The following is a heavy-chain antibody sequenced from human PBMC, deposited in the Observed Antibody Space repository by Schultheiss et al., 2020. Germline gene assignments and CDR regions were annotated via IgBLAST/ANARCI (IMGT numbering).Heavy chain of an antibody. J-gene: IGHJ6*03. CDR1: GYTFTSYA. CDR2: INPNSGGT. Sequence: ASVKVSCKASGYTFTSYAMHWVRQAPGQGLEWMGRINPNSGGTNYAQKLQGRVTITRDTSASTAYMELSSLRSEDTAVYYCARGRWLQLGYYMDVWGKGTTGTVS. CDR3: ARGRWLQLGYYMDV. V-gene: IGHV1-3*01. D-gene: IGHD5-24*01.